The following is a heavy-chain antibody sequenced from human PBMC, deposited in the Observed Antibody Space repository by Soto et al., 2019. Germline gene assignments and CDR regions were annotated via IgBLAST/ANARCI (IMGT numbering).Heavy chain of an antibody. J-gene: IGHJ4*02. CDR1: GFTFDDYA. CDR2: SSLSSDRR. V-gene: IGHV3-9*01. D-gene: IGHD3-10*01. CDR3: AKDLARSRYFREFDY. Sequence: GGSLRLSCAASGFTFDDYAMHWVRQAPGKGLEWVSGSSLSSDRRGYADSVKGRFTISRDNAKKSLYLQMNSLRAEDTALYYCAKDLARSRYFREFDYWGQGTLVTVSS.